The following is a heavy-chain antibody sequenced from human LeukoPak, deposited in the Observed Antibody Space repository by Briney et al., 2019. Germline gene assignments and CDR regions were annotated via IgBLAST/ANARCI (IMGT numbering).Heavy chain of an antibody. V-gene: IGHV3-23*01. CDR3: AKRFADSRTFDY. D-gene: IGHD3-22*01. CDR2: ITYNGANT. Sequence: PTGGSLRLSCAASGFIFGAFDMSWVRQAPGKGLEWVSTITYNGANTYYADSVKGRFTISRDNSKNTLYLQMDSLRAEDTAIYYCAKRFADSRTFDYWGQGTLVTVSS. J-gene: IGHJ4*02. CDR1: GFIFGAFD.